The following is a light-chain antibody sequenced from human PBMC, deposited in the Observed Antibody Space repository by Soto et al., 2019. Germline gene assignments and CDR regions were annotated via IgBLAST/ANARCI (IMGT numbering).Light chain of an antibody. J-gene: IGKJ3*01. CDR1: QSIGSY. Sequence: DIPMTQSPSSLSASVGDRVTITCRASQSIGSYLNWFQQKPGKAPKLLIYAATGLQSGVPSRFSGSGSGTDFTLTISSLQPQDFATYYCQESYSVPFFSFGPGTKVNIK. V-gene: IGKV1-39*01. CDR3: QESYSVPFFS. CDR2: AAT.